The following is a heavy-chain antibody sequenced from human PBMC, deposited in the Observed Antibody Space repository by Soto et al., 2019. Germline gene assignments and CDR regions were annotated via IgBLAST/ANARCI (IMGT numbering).Heavy chain of an antibody. CDR3: AKDKAGVHSSGWFHYSYGMDV. CDR1: GFTCSTYP. J-gene: IGHJ6*02. D-gene: IGHD6-19*01. CDR2: VSGSGSGT. Sequence: GGSLRLACEASGFTCSTYPMPLVRKSPGKGLEWVSGVSGSGSGTYYADSVKGRFTMSRDNSKNTVYLQRNSLRAEDTALEYAAKDKAGVHSSGWFHYSYGMDVWGQGTPVNVS. V-gene: IGHV3-23*01.